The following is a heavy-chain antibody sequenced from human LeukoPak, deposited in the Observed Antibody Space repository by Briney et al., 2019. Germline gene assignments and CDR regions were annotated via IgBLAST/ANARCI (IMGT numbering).Heavy chain of an antibody. V-gene: IGHV3-23*01. CDR2: ISGSGGST. Sequence: GASLRLSCAASGFTFSSYAMSWVRQAPGKGLEWVSAISGSGGSTYYADSMKGRFTISRDNSKNTLYLQMNSLRAEDTAVYYCAKDPGGSGWYFDYWGQGTLVTVSS. D-gene: IGHD6-19*01. CDR1: GFTFSSYA. CDR3: AKDPGGSGWYFDY. J-gene: IGHJ4*02.